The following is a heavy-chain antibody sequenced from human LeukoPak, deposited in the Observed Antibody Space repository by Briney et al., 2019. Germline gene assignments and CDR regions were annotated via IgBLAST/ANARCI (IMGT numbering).Heavy chain of an antibody. J-gene: IGHJ4*02. V-gene: IGHV3-23*01. Sequence: GGSLRLSCAASGFTFNNYAMSWVRQAPGKGLEWVSAISGSGGSTYYADSVKGRFTISRDNSKNTLYLQMNSLRAEDTAVYSCAKSRIAAAGCFDYWGQGTLVTVSS. CDR2: ISGSGGST. CDR3: AKSRIAAAGCFDY. CDR1: GFTFNNYA. D-gene: IGHD6-13*01.